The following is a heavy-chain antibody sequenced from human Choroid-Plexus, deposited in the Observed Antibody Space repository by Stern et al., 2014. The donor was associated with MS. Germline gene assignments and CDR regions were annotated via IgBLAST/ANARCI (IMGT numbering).Heavy chain of an antibody. CDR1: GFTFSNFG. J-gene: IGHJ4*02. V-gene: IGHV3-30*18. Sequence: VQLVQSGGGVAQPGRPLILSCAASGFTFSNFGMHWVRQAPGKGLEWVALISYDGSDKYYADSVKGRFTIFRDNSKNILYMHMNSLRAEDTAVYYCAKDRQWSTYFFDYWGQGSLVTVSS. CDR2: ISYDGSDK. D-gene: IGHD2-15*01. CDR3: AKDRQWSTYFFDY.